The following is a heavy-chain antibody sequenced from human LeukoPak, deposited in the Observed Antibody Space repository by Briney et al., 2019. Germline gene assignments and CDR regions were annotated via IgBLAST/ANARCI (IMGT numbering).Heavy chain of an antibody. CDR3: ARRRVMITFGGVIGSFDY. CDR2: INHSGST. CDR1: GGSISSYY. J-gene: IGHJ4*02. D-gene: IGHD3-16*02. Sequence: SETLSLTCTVSGGSISSYYWSWIRQPPGKGLEWIGEINHSGSTNYNPSLKSRVTISVDTSKNQFSLKLSSVTAADTAVYYCARRRVMITFGGVIGSFDYWGQGTLVTVSS. V-gene: IGHV4-34*01.